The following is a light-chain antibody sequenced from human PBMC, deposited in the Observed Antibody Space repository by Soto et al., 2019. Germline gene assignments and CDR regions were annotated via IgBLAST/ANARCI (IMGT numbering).Light chain of an antibody. V-gene: IGLV2-14*01. CDR3: SSYTNTSTYV. CDR2: DVT. Sequence: QSVLTQPASVSGSPGQSITISCTGTSSDVGGYNYVSWYQQHPGKAPILMIYDVTNRPSGISNRFSGSKSGNTASLTISGLQAEDEADYYCSSYTNTSTYVFGTGTKVTVL. J-gene: IGLJ1*01. CDR1: SSDVGGYNY.